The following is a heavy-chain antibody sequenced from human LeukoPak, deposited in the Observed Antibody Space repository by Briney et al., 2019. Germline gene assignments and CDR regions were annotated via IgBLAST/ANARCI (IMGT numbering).Heavy chain of an antibody. CDR3: ARGRD. V-gene: IGHV4-34*01. Sequence: SETLSLTCAVYGGSFSGYYWSWIRQPPGKGLEWIGEINHSGSTNYNPSLKSRVTISLDTSKNHFSLRLTSVTAADTAVYYCARGRDWGQGTMVTVSS. J-gene: IGHJ3*01. CDR1: GGSFSGYY. CDR2: INHSGST.